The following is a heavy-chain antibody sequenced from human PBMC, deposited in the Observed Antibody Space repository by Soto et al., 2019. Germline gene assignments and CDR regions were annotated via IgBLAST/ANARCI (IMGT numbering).Heavy chain of an antibody. CDR2: ISYDGSNK. Sequence: QVQLVESGGGVVQPGRSLRLSCAASGFTFSSYGMHWVRQAPGKGLEWVAVISYDGSNKYYADSVKSRFTISRDNSKNTLYLQMNSLRAEDTAVYYCAKDMGLTGTTFYYWGQGTLVTVSS. J-gene: IGHJ4*02. D-gene: IGHD1-7*01. CDR1: GFTFSSYG. CDR3: AKDMGLTGTTFYY. V-gene: IGHV3-30*18.